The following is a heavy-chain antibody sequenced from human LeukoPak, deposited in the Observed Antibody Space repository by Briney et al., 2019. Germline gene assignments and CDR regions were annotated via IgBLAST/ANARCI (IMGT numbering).Heavy chain of an antibody. D-gene: IGHD3-22*01. J-gene: IGHJ5*02. CDR1: GFTFDDYG. CDR2: ISLNGGST. V-gene: IGHV3-20*04. Sequence: GGSLRLSCAASGFTFDDYGMTWVRQAPGKGLEWVSGISLNGGSTGYADSVKGRFTISRDNAKNSLYLQMNGLRAEDTAVYYCARDTLYYYDSSGPNWFDPWGQGTLVTVSS. CDR3: ARDTLYYYDSSGPNWFDP.